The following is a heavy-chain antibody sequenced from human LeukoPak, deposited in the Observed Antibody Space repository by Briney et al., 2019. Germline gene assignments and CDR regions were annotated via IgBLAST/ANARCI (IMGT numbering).Heavy chain of an antibody. CDR3: VRGYGDYVSLWYFDL. D-gene: IGHD4-17*01. CDR1: GGSISSYY. V-gene: IGHV4-59*01. J-gene: IGHJ2*01. CDR2: IYYSGST. Sequence: PSETLSLTCTVSGGSISSYYGSWIRQPPGKGLEWSGYIYYSGSTNYNPSLKSRVTISVDTSKNQFPLKLSSVTAADTAVYYCVRGYGDYVSLWYFDLWGRGTLVTVSS.